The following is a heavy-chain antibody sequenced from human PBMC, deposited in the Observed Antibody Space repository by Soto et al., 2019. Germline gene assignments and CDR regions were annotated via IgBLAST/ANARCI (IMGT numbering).Heavy chain of an antibody. CDR3: AGSDCSGGSCYSTG. CDR2: IRAYNGNT. CDR1: GYTFTSYG. V-gene: IGHV1-18*01. J-gene: IGHJ4*02. Sequence: QVQLVQSGAEVKKPGASVKVSCKASGYTFTSYGISWVRQAPGQGLAWMGWIRAYNGNTNYAQKLQGRVTMTTDTSTSTAYMELRSLIADDTAVYYCAGSDCSGGSCYSTGWGQGTLVTVST. D-gene: IGHD2-15*01.